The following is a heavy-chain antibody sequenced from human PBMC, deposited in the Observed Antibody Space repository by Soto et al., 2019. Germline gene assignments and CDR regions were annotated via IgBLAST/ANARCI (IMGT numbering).Heavy chain of an antibody. CDR2: ISYDGNTK. J-gene: IGHJ4*02. D-gene: IGHD6-13*01. V-gene: IGHV3-30*03. CDR1: GFIFSRSG. CDR3: ADQIATGH. Sequence: QVQLVESGGGVVLPGTSLRLSCAASGFIFSRSGMHWVRQAPGKGLEWVAVISYDGNTKYYADSVKGRFTISRDNSKNTLYLQMTSLRVEDTAVYYCADQIATGHWGQGTLGTVSS.